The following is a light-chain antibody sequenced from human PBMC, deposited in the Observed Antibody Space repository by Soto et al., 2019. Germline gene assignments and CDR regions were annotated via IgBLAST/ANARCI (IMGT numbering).Light chain of an antibody. Sequence: DIVMTQSPDSLAVSLGERATINCKSSQSVLYSANNMNYLAWYQQKPGQPPNLLIYWASTRESGXPDRFSGXXXXXXXXXXXXXXQAEDVAVYYCQQYSSTPQTFGQGTKVEIK. CDR3: QQYSSTPQT. CDR1: QSVLYSANNMNY. V-gene: IGKV4-1*01. J-gene: IGKJ1*01. CDR2: WAS.